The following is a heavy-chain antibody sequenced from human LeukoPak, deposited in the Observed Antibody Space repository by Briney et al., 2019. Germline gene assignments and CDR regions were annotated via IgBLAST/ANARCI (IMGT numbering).Heavy chain of an antibody. CDR2: IRSKVYGGTT. CDR1: GFTFSSYA. CDR3: TGSFGELSFFAH. J-gene: IGHJ4*02. D-gene: IGHD3-10*01. Sequence: GRSLRLSCAASGFTFSSYAMSWVRQAPGKGLEWVGFIRSKVYGGTTEYAASVKGRFTISRDDSKSIAYLQVNSLKTEDTAVYYCTGSFGELSFFAHWGQGTLVTVSS. V-gene: IGHV3-49*04.